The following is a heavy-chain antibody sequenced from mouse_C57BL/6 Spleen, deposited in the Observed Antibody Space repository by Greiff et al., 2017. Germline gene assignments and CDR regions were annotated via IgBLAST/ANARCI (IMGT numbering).Heavy chain of an antibody. CDR3: ARRCGNTLYAMDY. CDR1: GYTFTSYW. Sequence: QVQLQQPGAELVKPGASVKMSCKASGYTFTSYWLTWVKQRPGQGLEWIGDIYPGSGSTNYNEKFKSKATLTVDTSSSTAYMRLSSLTSVDSAVYYCARRCGNTLYAMDYWGQGTSVTVSS. CDR2: IYPGSGST. J-gene: IGHJ4*01. D-gene: IGHD2-1*01. V-gene: IGHV1-55*01.